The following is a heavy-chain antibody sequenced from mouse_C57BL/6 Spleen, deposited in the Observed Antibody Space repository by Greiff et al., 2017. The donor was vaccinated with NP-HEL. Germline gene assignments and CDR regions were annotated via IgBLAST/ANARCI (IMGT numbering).Heavy chain of an antibody. Sequence: QVQLQQPGAELVKPGASVKLSCKASGYTFTSYWMHWVKQRPGQGLEWIGMIHPNSGSTNYNEKFKSKATLTVDKSSSTAYMQLSSLTAEDSAVFYCTCYYYRTSPFAYWGPGTLVTVSA. CDR1: GYTFTSYW. CDR2: IHPNSGST. V-gene: IGHV1-64*01. D-gene: IGHD1-1*01. J-gene: IGHJ3*01. CDR3: TCYYYRTSPFAY.